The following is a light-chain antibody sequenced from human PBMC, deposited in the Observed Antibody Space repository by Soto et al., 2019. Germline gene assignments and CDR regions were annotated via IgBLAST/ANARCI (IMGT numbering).Light chain of an antibody. CDR2: GAS. V-gene: IGKV3-15*01. CDR3: QHYNNQPLT. CDR1: QSVSSD. Sequence: EIVMTQSPATLSVSPGERATLSCMASQSVSSDLAWYQHKPGQARRLLIYGASTRATGIPVRFSGSGSATDFTLTISSLQSEDFAVYYCQHYNNQPLTFGGGTTVDI. J-gene: IGKJ4*01.